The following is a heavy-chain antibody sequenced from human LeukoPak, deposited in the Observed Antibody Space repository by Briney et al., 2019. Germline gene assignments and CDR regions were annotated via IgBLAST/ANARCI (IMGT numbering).Heavy chain of an antibody. CDR1: GGSISSGSYY. V-gene: IGHV4-61*02. J-gene: IGHJ4*02. Sequence: SETLSLTCTVSGGSISSGSYYWSWIRQPAGTGLEWIGRIYTSGSTNYNPSLKSRVTISVDTSKNQFSLKLSSVTAADTAVYYCARIAAAGFDYWGQGTLVTVSS. CDR3: ARIAAAGFDY. D-gene: IGHD6-13*01. CDR2: IYTSGST.